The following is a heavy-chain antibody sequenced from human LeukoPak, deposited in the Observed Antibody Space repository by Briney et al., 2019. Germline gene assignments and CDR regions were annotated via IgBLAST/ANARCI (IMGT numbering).Heavy chain of an antibody. V-gene: IGHV3-30*02. D-gene: IGHD6-6*01. Sequence: HWVRQAPXKGLEWVAFIRYDGNNKYYADSVKGRFTISRDNSKNTLYLQMNSLRSEDTAVYYCAKDRWGSIASLGSWGQGTLVTVSS. J-gene: IGHJ4*02. CDR2: IRYDGNNK. CDR3: AKDRWGSIASLGS.